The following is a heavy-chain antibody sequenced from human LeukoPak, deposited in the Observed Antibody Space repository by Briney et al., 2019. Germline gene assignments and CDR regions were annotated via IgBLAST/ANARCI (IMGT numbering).Heavy chain of an antibody. V-gene: IGHV4-39*07. CDR1: GGSISSSTFY. J-gene: IGHJ5*02. D-gene: IGHD3-10*01. Sequence: SETLSLTCIVSGGSISSSTFYWGWIRQPPGKGLEWIGSISPSGSIYYNPSLKSRVIISGDTSKNQFSLKLSSVTTADTAVYYCAGLWFGELLYDDNWFDPWGQGTLVTVSS. CDR2: ISPSGSI. CDR3: AGLWFGELLYDDNWFDP.